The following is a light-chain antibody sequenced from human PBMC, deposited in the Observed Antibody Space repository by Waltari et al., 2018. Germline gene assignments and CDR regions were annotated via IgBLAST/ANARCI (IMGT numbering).Light chain of an antibody. J-gene: IGKJ1*01. V-gene: IGKV1-39*01. CDR2: AAS. CDR3: QQSFSDPWT. CDR1: QSISTY. Sequence: DIQMTQSPSSLSAYLGAGVTLTCRASQSISTYLNWYQQSAGKAPKLLIYAASSLQSGVPSRFSGSGSGTDFTLTISSLQPEDFATYYCQQSFSDPWTFGQGTKVEVK.